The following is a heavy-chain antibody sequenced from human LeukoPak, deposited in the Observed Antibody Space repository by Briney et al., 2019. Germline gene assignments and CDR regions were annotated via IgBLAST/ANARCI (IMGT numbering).Heavy chain of an antibody. J-gene: IGHJ4*02. CDR3: ARDSKGLFDY. CDR2: IYYSGST. V-gene: IGHV4-59*01. Sequence: KPSETLSLTCTVSGGSISSYYWSWIRQPPGKGLEWIGYIYYSGSTNYNPSLKSRATISVDTSKNQFSLKLSSVTAADTAVYYCARDSKGLFDYWGQGTLVTVSS. D-gene: IGHD3/OR15-3a*01. CDR1: GGSISSYY.